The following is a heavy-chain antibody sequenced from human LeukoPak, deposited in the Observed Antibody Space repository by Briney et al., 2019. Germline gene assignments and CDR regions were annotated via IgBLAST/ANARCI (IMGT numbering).Heavy chain of an antibody. J-gene: IGHJ4*02. Sequence: PGGSLRLSCAASGFTFSSYGMHWVRQAPGKGLEWVAVIWYDGSNKYYADSVKGRFTISRDNSKNTLYLQMNSLRAEDTAVYYCARSVAAAGTSMKQNHDYWGQGTLVTVSS. CDR2: IWYDGSNK. CDR1: GFTFSSYG. CDR3: ARSVAAAGTSMKQNHDY. D-gene: IGHD6-13*01. V-gene: IGHV3-33*01.